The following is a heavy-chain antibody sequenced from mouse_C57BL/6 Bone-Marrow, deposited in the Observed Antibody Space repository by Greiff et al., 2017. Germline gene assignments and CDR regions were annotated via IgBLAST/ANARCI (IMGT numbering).Heavy chain of an antibody. V-gene: IGHV5-17*01. D-gene: IGHD2-1*01. CDR1: GFTFSDYG. J-gene: IGHJ4*01. CDR3: ARGGNLGAMDY. Sequence: EVNVVESGGGLVKPGGSLKLSCAASGFTFSDYGMHWVRQAPEKGLEWVAYISSGSSTIYYADTVKGRFTISRDNAKNTLFLQMTSLRSEDTAMYYCARGGNLGAMDYGGQGTSVTVSS. CDR2: ISSGSSTI.